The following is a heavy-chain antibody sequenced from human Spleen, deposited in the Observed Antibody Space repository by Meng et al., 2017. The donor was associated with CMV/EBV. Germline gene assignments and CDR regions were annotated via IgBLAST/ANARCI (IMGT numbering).Heavy chain of an antibody. Sequence: GESLKISCAASGFTFSSYSMNWVRQAPGKGLEWVSSISSSSSYIYYADSVKGRFTISRDNAKNSLYLQMNSLRAEVTAVYYCARGTVGATMGWFDPWGQGTLVTVSS. CDR3: ARGTVGATMGWFDP. CDR2: ISSSSSYI. D-gene: IGHD1-26*01. V-gene: IGHV3-21*01. CDR1: GFTFSSYS. J-gene: IGHJ5*02.